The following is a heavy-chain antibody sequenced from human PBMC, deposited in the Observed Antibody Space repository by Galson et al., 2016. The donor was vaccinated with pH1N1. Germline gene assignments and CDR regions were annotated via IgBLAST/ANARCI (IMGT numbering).Heavy chain of an antibody. V-gene: IGHV1-69*01. D-gene: IGHD3-22*01. CDR1: GGTFGSYG. CDR3: AREDYYDTDLSDWYFDL. Sequence: KASGGTFGSYGINLVRQAPGQGLECIGGIIPIFNTVKYAQNFQGRVTITADESTTTAYIELSSLRSEDTAMCYCAREDYYDTDLSDWYFDLWGRGTLPTVSS. CDR2: IIPIFNTV. J-gene: IGHJ2*01.